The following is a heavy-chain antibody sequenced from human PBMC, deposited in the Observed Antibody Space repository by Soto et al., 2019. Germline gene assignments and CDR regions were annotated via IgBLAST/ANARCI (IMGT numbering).Heavy chain of an antibody. J-gene: IGHJ3*02. D-gene: IGHD3-22*01. CDR1: GGSFSGYY. Sequence: SETLSLTCAVYGGSFSGYYWGWIRQPPGKGLEWIGEINHSGSTNYDPSLKSRVTISVDTSKNQFSLKLSSVTAADTAVYYCARESYYDSSGYYKLLRDAFDIWGQGTMVTVSS. CDR2: INHSGST. CDR3: ARESYYDSSGYYKLLRDAFDI. V-gene: IGHV4-34*01.